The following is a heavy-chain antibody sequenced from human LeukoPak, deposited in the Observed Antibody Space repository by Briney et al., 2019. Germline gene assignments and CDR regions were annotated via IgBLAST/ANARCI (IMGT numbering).Heavy chain of an antibody. D-gene: IGHD6-13*01. Sequence: AGGSLRLSCAASGFTFSSYAMHWVRQAPGKGLEWVAVIMFDGANKYYADSVKGQFTISRDTSKNTLCLQMNSLRAEDTAVYYCAKDSSGTLFWFDPWGQGTLVTVSS. CDR1: GFTFSSYA. J-gene: IGHJ5*02. CDR2: IMFDGANK. V-gene: IGHV3-33*06. CDR3: AKDSSGTLFWFDP.